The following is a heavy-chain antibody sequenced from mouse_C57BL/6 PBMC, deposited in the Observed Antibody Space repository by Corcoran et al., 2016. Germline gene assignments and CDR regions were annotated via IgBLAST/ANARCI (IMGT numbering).Heavy chain of an antibody. CDR2: INPNNGGT. J-gene: IGHJ3*01. Sequence: EVQLQQSGPELVKPGASVKISCKASGYTFTDYYMNWVKQSHGKSLEWIGNINPNNGGTSYNQKFKGKATLTVDKSSSTAYMELRSLTSEDSAVYYCASGSSLAYWGQGTLVTVSA. V-gene: IGHV1-26*01. CDR1: GYTFTDYY. D-gene: IGHD1-3*01. CDR3: ASGSSLAY.